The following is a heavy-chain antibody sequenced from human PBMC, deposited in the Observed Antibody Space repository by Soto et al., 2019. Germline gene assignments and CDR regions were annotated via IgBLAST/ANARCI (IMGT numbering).Heavy chain of an antibody. D-gene: IGHD2-8*01. CDR2: INPSGGST. CDR3: ERESTAYCTNGVCYGGWFDP. J-gene: IGHJ5*02. Sequence: ASVKVSCKASGYTFTSYYMHWVRQAPGQGLEWMGIINPSGGSTSYAQKFQGRVTMTRDTYTSTVYMELSSLRSEDTAVYYCERESTAYCTNGVCYGGWFDPWG. CDR1: GYTFTSYY. V-gene: IGHV1-46*01.